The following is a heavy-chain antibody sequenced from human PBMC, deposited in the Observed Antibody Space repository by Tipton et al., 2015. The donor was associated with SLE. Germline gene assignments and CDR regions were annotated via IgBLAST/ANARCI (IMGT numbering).Heavy chain of an antibody. CDR2: ISSSGSTI. V-gene: IGHV3-48*03. Sequence: GSLRLSCAAPEFTFNSYEMNWVRQAPGKGLEWVSYISSSGSTIYYTDSLKGRLTISRDNAKNSLYLQLNSLKAEDTAVYYCARDTHSASRSDYWGQGTMVTVS. D-gene: IGHD1-26*01. CDR1: EFTFNSYE. J-gene: IGHJ3*01. CDR3: ARDTHSASRSDY.